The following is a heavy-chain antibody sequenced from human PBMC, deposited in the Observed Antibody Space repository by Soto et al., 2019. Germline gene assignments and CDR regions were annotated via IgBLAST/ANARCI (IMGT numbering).Heavy chain of an antibody. CDR2: INAGNGNT. CDR3: ARVPLLRCVEWLPWYGMDV. Sequence: ASVKVSCKASGYTFTSYAMHWVRQAPGQRLEWMGWINAGNGNTKYSQKFQGRVTITRDTSASTAYMELSSLRSEDTAVYYCARVPLLRCVEWLPWYGMDVWGQGTTVTVSS. D-gene: IGHD3-3*01. V-gene: IGHV1-3*01. J-gene: IGHJ6*02. CDR1: GYTFTSYA.